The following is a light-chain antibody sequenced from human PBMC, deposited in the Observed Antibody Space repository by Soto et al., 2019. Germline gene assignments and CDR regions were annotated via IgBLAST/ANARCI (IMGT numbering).Light chain of an antibody. CDR1: QSIGNR. CDR3: QQYKYHSPPT. J-gene: IGKJ1*01. V-gene: IGKV1-5*01. CDR2: DAS. Sequence: DIQMTQSPSTLSASVGDRVTITCRASQSIGNRLAWYQQKPGRAPQFLIYDASSLDRGAPSRYSVSGSGTEFSLTITSLQPDAFATDYCQQYKYHSPPTFGQGTKVEIK.